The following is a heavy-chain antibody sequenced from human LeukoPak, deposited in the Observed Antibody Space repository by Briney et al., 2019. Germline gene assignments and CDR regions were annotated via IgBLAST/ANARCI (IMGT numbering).Heavy chain of an antibody. CDR1: GGSISSGGYY. Sequence: SETLSLTCTVSGGSISSGGYYWSWIRQHPGKGLEWIGYIYYSGSTYYNPSLKSRVTISVDTSKNQFSLKLSSVTAADTAVYYCARDRSYSSSWYGDNWFDPWGQGTLVTVSS. CDR2: IYYSGST. J-gene: IGHJ5*02. CDR3: ARDRSYSSSWYGDNWFDP. D-gene: IGHD6-13*01. V-gene: IGHV4-31*03.